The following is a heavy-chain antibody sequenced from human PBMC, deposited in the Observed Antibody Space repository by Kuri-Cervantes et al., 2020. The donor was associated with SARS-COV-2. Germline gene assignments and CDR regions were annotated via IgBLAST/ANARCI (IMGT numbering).Heavy chain of an antibody. V-gene: IGHV3-30*02. J-gene: IGHJ4*02. CDR2: IRYDGSNK. CDR3: ARGSSGSYPLDY. Sequence: GGSLRLSCAASGFTFSSYAMSWVRQAPGKGLEWVAFIRYDGSNKYYADSVKGRFTISRDNSKNTLYLQMNSLRAEDTAVYYCARGSSGSYPLDYWGQGTLVTVSS. D-gene: IGHD1-26*01. CDR1: GFTFSSYA.